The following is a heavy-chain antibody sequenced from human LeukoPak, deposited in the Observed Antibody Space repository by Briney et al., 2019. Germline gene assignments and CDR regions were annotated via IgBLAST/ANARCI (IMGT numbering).Heavy chain of an antibody. J-gene: IGHJ4*02. CDR2: ISSSSSYI. Sequence: PGRSLRLSCAASGFTFSSYSMNWVRQAPGKGLEWVSSISSSSSYIYYADSVKGRFTISRDNAKNSLYLQMNSLRAEDTAVYYCARSRYYYDSSGYPDYWGQGTLVTVSS. D-gene: IGHD3-22*01. V-gene: IGHV3-21*01. CDR1: GFTFSSYS. CDR3: ARSRYYYDSSGYPDY.